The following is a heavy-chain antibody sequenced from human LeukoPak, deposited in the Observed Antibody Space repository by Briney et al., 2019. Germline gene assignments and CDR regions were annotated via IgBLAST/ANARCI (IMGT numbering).Heavy chain of an antibody. CDR3: ARDRGGSVLRYFDWSDPEYYFDY. CDR1: GYTFTGYY. Sequence: ASVKVSCKASGYTFTGYYMHWVRQAPGQGLEWMGWINPNSGGTNYAQKFQGWVTMTRDTSINTAYMELSRLRSDDTAVYYCARDRGGSVLRYFDWSDPEYYFDYWGQGTLVTVSS. D-gene: IGHD3-9*01. J-gene: IGHJ4*02. CDR2: INPNSGGT. V-gene: IGHV1-2*04.